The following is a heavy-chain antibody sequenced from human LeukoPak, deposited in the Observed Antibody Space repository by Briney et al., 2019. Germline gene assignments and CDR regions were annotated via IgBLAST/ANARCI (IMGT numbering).Heavy chain of an antibody. V-gene: IGHV3-21*01. CDR3: ARATVTYYDFWSGPAAFDI. J-gene: IGHJ3*02. D-gene: IGHD3-3*01. CDR1: GFTFSNAW. Sequence: GGSLRLSCAASGFTFSNAWMSWVRQAPGKGLEWVSSISSSSSYIYYADSVKGRFTISRDNAKNSLYLQMNSLRAEDTAVYYCARATVTYYDFWSGPAAFDIWGQGTMVTVSS. CDR2: ISSSSSYI.